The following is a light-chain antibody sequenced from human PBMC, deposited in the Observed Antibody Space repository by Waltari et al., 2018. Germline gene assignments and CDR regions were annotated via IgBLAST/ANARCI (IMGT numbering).Light chain of an antibody. CDR1: QSISNY. CDR2: AAS. Sequence: DIQMTQSPSSLSASVEDSVTITCRASQSISNYLNWYQHKPGKAPKLLIYAASSLQSGVPSRFRGSGYGTDFTLTITSLQPEDFATYYCQQSLNTLWTFGPGTKVEIK. V-gene: IGKV1-39*01. CDR3: QQSLNTLWT. J-gene: IGKJ1*01.